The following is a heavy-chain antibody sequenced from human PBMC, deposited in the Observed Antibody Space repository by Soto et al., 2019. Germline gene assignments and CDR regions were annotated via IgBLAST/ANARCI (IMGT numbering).Heavy chain of an antibody. CDR3: AREIAEAGTTVYYYFYRMDV. Sequence: SQTLSLTCAISGDSVSSNSAAWNWIRQSPSRGLEWLGRTYYRSKWYNDYAVSVKSRITINPDTSKNQFSLQLNSVTPEDTAVYYCAREIAEAGTTVYYYFYRMDVCGQGPKVTVSS. J-gene: IGHJ6*02. CDR2: TYYRSKWYN. CDR1: GDSVSSNSAA. D-gene: IGHD6-13*01. V-gene: IGHV6-1*01.